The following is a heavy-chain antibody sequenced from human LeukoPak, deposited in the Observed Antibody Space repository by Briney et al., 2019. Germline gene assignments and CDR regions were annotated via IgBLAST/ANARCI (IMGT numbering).Heavy chain of an antibody. D-gene: IGHD3-22*01. Sequence: SQTLSLTCTVSGGSISSDNYYWSWIRQPAGMGLEWIGRIYTSGSTKYNPSLKSRVTMSVDTSKNQFSLKLSSVTAADTAVYYCARVQRRYDSSGYYYDHYYYYYMDVWGKGTTVTVSS. CDR2: IYTSGST. J-gene: IGHJ6*03. CDR1: GGSISSDNYY. V-gene: IGHV4-61*02. CDR3: ARVQRRYDSSGYYYDHYYYYYMDV.